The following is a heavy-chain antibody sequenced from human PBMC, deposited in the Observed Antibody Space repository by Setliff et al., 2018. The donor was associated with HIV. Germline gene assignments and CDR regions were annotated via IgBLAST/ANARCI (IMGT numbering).Heavy chain of an antibody. D-gene: IGHD3-10*01. CDR1: GGSIVSSSYY. Sequence: PSETLSLTCTASGGSIVSSSYYWGWIRQPPGKGLEWIGTMYYRGTTYNNPSLKSRVTFSADTSKNQFSLNLNSVTATDTAVYYCARQGLTMNRGVPAPILYYYDYWGQGTLVTVSS. CDR3: ARQGLTMNRGVPAPILYYYDY. CDR2: MYYRGTT. V-gene: IGHV4-39*01. J-gene: IGHJ4*02.